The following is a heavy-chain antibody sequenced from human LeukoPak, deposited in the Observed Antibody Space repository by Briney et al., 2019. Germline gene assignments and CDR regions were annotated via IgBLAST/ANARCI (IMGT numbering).Heavy chain of an antibody. CDR3: AKVYSSASYFPGH. V-gene: IGHV3-23*01. CDR2: ISASGSST. J-gene: IGHJ4*02. CDR1: GFPFSNYA. D-gene: IGHD6-25*01. Sequence: GGSLRLSCAASGFPFSNYAMSWVRQAPGKGLEWVSAISASGSSTYYADSVKGRFTISRDNSKNTPYLQMNSLRAEDTAIFYCAKVYSSASYFPGHWGQGTLVTVSS.